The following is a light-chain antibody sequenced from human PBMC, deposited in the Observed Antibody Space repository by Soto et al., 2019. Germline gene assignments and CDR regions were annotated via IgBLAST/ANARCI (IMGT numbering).Light chain of an antibody. CDR1: QSVSSSS. Sequence: EIVLTQSPGTLSLSPGERATLSCRASQSVSSSSLAWYQQKPGQAPRLLMYGASSRATGILDRFSGSGSGTDFTLTISRLEPEDFSVYYCQYYGSSPYTFGQGTKLEIK. J-gene: IGKJ2*01. CDR3: QYYGSSPYT. V-gene: IGKV3-20*01. CDR2: GAS.